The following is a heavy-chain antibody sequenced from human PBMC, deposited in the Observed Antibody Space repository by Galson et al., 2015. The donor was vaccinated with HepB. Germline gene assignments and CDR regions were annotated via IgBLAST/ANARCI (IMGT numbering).Heavy chain of an antibody. Sequence: SLRLSCAASGFTLNTHAMAWVRQPPGKGPEWVSALSGDSIIIHYADSVKGRFTISKDNSENTLCLQMNSLRGEDTALYYCAKFGARFDAWFDSWGQGTLVTVSS. CDR2: LSGDSIII. CDR1: GFTLNTHA. CDR3: AKFGARFDAWFDS. V-gene: IGHV3-23*01. D-gene: IGHD3-10*01. J-gene: IGHJ5*01.